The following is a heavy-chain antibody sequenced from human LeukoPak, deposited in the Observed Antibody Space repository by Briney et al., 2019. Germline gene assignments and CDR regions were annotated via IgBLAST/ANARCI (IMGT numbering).Heavy chain of an antibody. D-gene: IGHD6-19*01. CDR1: GGSISSSAY. J-gene: IGHJ4*02. CDR3: ARQGYSSGWFRYYFDY. Sequence: SETLSLTCTVSGGSISSSAYWGWIRQPPGKGLEWIGSIYYSKNTYYNPSLKSRVTISVDTSKNQFSLKLSSVTAADTAVYYCARQGYSSGWFRYYFDYWGQGTLVTVSS. V-gene: IGHV4-39*01. CDR2: IYYSKNT.